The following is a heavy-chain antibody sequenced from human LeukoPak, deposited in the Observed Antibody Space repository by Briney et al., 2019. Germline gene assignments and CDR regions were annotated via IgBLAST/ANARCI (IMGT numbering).Heavy chain of an antibody. CDR3: ARGSGGYSQYFQH. Sequence: GGSLRLSCAASGFIFSNYYMHWVRQAPGKGLEWVAVIWYDGSDKHYADSVQGRFTISRDNSKNSLYLQMNSLRAEDTAVYYCARGSGGYSQYFQHWGQGTLVTVSS. D-gene: IGHD3-22*01. J-gene: IGHJ1*01. V-gene: IGHV3-33*01. CDR2: IWYDGSDK. CDR1: GFIFSNYY.